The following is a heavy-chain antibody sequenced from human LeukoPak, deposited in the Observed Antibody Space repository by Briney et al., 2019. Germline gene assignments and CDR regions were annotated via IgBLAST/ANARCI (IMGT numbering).Heavy chain of an antibody. CDR1: GGSISSYY. J-gene: IGHJ4*02. CDR2: IYTSGST. D-gene: IGHD5-18*01. V-gene: IGHV4-4*07. CDR3: AGDTAMSNFDY. Sequence: PETLSLTCTVSGGSISSYYWSWIRQPAGKGLEWIGRIYTSGSTNYNPSLKSRVTMSVDTSKNQFSLKLSSVTAADTAVYYCAGDTAMSNFDYWGQGTLVTVSS.